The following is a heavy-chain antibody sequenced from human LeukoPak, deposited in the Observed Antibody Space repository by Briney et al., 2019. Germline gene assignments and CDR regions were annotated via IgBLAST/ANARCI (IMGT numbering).Heavy chain of an antibody. J-gene: IGHJ3*02. CDR2: ISGSGGST. CDR1: GFPFSSYA. D-gene: IGHD2-8*02. Sequence: GGSLRLSCAGSGFPFSSYAMSWVRQAPGKGLEWVSAISGSGGSTYYADSVKGRFTISRDNSKNTLYLQMNSLRAEDTAVYYCARDYWPDDAFDIWGQGTMVTVSS. CDR3: ARDYWPDDAFDI. V-gene: IGHV3-23*01.